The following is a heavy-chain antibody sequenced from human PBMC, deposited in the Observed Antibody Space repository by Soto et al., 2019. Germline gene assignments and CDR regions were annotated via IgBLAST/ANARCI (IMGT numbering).Heavy chain of an antibody. D-gene: IGHD5-18*01. CDR1: GFTFSSYA. V-gene: IGHV3-30-3*01. CDR2: ISYDGSNK. J-gene: IGHJ6*02. CDR3: ARAGSRGYSYGSGDYYYYGMDV. Sequence: GGSLRLSCAASGFTFSSYAMHWVRQAPGKGLEWVAVISYDGSNKYYADSVKGRFTISRDNSKNTLYLQMNSLRAEDTAVYYCARAGSRGYSYGSGDYYYYGMDVWGQGTTVTVSS.